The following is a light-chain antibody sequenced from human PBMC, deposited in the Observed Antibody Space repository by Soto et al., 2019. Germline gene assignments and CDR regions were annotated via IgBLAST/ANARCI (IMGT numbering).Light chain of an antibody. CDR3: QQYGSSLYT. Sequence: EIVLTQSPGTLSLSPGERATLSCRASQSVSSSYLAWYQQKPGQAPRRLIYGASTRATGIPARFSGSGSGTAFTLTISRLAPEDFAVYYCQQYGSSLYTFGQGTKLEIK. CDR1: QSVSSSY. J-gene: IGKJ2*01. V-gene: IGKV3-20*01. CDR2: GAS.